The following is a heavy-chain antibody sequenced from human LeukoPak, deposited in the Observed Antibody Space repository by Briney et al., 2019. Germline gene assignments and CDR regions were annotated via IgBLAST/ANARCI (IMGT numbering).Heavy chain of an antibody. J-gene: IGHJ4*02. Sequence: PSETLSLTCAVYGGSFSGYYWSWIRQPPGKGLEWIGEINHSGSTNYNPSLKSRVTISVDKSKNQFSLKLSSVTAADTAVYYCATPGRIAVAGTNDYWGQGTLVTVSS. D-gene: IGHD6-19*01. CDR1: GGSFSGYY. CDR3: ATPGRIAVAGTNDY. V-gene: IGHV4-34*01. CDR2: INHSGST.